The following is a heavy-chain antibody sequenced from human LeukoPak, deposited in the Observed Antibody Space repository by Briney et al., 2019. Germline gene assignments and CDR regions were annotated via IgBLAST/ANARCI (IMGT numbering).Heavy chain of an antibody. CDR2: IYSSGST. CDR3: VKSGGYGLIDY. CDR1: GASISGSGYY. Sequence: SETLSLACAVSGASISGSGYYWGWIRQPPGKGLGWIGNIYSSGSTYYNASLQSRVTTSIDTSKNQFSLRLSSVTAADTAMYYCVKSGGYGLIDYWGQGTRVTVSS. V-gene: IGHV4-39*01. J-gene: IGHJ4*02. D-gene: IGHD1-26*01.